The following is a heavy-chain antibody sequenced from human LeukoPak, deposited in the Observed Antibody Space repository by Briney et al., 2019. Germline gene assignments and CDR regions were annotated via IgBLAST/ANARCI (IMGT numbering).Heavy chain of an antibody. J-gene: IGHJ4*02. CDR2: INNSGST. V-gene: IGHV4-34*01. CDR1: GGSFSGYY. Sequence: PSETLSLTCAVYGGSFSGYYWSWIRQPPGKGLEWVGEINNSGSTNYKPSPKSGVTISVDTSKNQFSLKLSSVTAADTAVYYCARGLHGDLRLELTVSEGVYLDYGGQGTLATVSS. D-gene: IGHD1-1*01. CDR3: ARGLHGDLRLELTVSEGVYLDY.